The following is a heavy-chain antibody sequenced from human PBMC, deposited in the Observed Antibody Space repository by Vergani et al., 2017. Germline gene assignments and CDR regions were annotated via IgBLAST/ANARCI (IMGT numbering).Heavy chain of an antibody. J-gene: IGHJ3*02. CDR1: GFTFSSYA. D-gene: IGHD3-9*01. V-gene: IGHV3-23*01. CDR2: ISGSGGST. Sequence: EVQLLESGGGLVQPGGSLRLSCAASGFTFSSYAMSWVRQAPGKGLEWVSAISGSGGSTYYADSVKGRFTISRDNSKNTLYLQMNSLRAEDTAVYYCARDLIPLRYFDWLTSSPRMYAFDIWGQGTMVTVSS. CDR3: ARDLIPLRYFDWLTSSPRMYAFDI.